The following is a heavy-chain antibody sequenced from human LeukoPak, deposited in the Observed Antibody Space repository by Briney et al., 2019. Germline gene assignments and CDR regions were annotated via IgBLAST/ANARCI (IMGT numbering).Heavy chain of an antibody. CDR3: AKHRGSYGDFIFLDF. Sequence: PAGGSLRLSCATSGFNFDNAWMSWVRQAPGKGLEWVSVFSGGDSSTYYAHSVKGRFTISRDNSKNTLYLQMNSLRVEDTAVYYCAKHRGSYGDFIFLDFWGQGTLVTVSS. CDR2: FSGGDSST. J-gene: IGHJ4*02. CDR1: GFNFDNAW. V-gene: IGHV3-23*01. D-gene: IGHD2-21*02.